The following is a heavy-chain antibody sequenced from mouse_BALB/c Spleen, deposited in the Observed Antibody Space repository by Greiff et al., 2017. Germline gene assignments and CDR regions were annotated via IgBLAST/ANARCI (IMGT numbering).Heavy chain of an antibody. CDR2: ISTYYGDA. CDR3: ASGRGWAWFAY. CDR1: GYTFTDYA. V-gene: IGHV1S137*01. Sequence: QVQLQQSGAELVRPGVSVKISCKGSGYTFTDYAMHWVKQSHAKSLEWIGVISTYYGDASYNQKFKGKATMTVDKSSSTAYMELARLTSEDSAIYYCASGRGWAWFAYWGQGTLVTVSA. D-gene: IGHD1-1*02. J-gene: IGHJ3*01.